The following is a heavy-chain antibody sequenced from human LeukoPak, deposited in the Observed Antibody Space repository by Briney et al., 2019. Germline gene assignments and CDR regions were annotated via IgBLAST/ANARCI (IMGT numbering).Heavy chain of an antibody. CDR3: ATQRVPYYYDSSGYFLPFDY. J-gene: IGHJ4*02. CDR2: INPNSGGT. CDR1: GYTFTGYY. V-gene: IGHV1-2*06. Sequence: GASVKVSCKASGYTFTGYYMHWVRQAPGQGLEWMGRINPNSGGTNYAQKFQGRVTMTRDTSIRTAYMELSRLRSDDTAVYYCATQRVPYYYDSSGYFLPFDYWGQGTLVTVPS. D-gene: IGHD3-22*01.